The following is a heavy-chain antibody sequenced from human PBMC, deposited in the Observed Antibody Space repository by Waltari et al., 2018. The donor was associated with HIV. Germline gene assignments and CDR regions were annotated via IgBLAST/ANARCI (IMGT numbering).Heavy chain of an antibody. V-gene: IGHV1-69*01. Sequence: QVQLVQSGAEMKMPESSVKVSCKASGGGFRSYTISWVRQAPGQGLEWMGGIIPKFGATNYAQKFQGRVTISADESTSTVYLELTSLRPDDTAVFYCARGGCSGRTCYSKSFDLWGQGTRVTVSS. J-gene: IGHJ3*01. CDR1: GGGFRSYT. CDR2: IIPKFGAT. D-gene: IGHD2-15*01. CDR3: ARGGCSGRTCYSKSFDL.